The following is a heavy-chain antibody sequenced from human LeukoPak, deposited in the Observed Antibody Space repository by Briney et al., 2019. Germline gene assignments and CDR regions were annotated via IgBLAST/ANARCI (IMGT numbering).Heavy chain of an antibody. CDR3: ARDRGYDSSAYYGY. V-gene: IGHV1-2*02. CDR2: INPNSGGT. D-gene: IGHD3-22*01. Sequence: ASVKVSCKASGYSFTGCYMHWVRQAPGQGLEWMGWINPNSGGTNYAQKFQGRVTMTRDTSISTAYMELSRLRSDDTAVYYCARDRGYDSSAYYGYWGQGTLVTVSS. J-gene: IGHJ4*02. CDR1: GYSFTGCY.